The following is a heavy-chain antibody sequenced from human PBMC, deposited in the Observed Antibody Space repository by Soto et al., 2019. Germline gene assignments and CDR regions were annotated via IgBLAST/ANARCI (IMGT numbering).Heavy chain of an antibody. CDR2: IYHTGST. Sequence: QVQLQESGPGLVKPSGTLSLTCAVSGAPINTNWWSWVRQPPGKGLEWIGEIYHTGSTNDNPSLEGRVTISIDKSKNQLPLKLSSVTAADTAVYYCARHIAVAGTRGFDYWGQGTLVTVSS. J-gene: IGHJ4*02. V-gene: IGHV4-4*02. CDR3: ARHIAVAGTRGFDY. D-gene: IGHD6-19*01. CDR1: GAPINTNW.